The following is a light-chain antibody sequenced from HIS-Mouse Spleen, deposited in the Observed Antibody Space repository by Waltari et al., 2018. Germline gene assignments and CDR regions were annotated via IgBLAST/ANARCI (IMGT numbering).Light chain of an antibody. J-gene: IGLJ2*01. Sequence: SYELTKPLSVSVALGQTARITCGGNNIGRKNVHWYQQKPGQAPVLVIHRDSNRPSGIPERFSGSNSGNTATLTISRAQAGDEADYYCQVWDCSTVVFGGGTKLTVL. CDR3: QVWDCSTVV. CDR2: RDS. CDR1: NIGRKN. V-gene: IGLV3-9*01.